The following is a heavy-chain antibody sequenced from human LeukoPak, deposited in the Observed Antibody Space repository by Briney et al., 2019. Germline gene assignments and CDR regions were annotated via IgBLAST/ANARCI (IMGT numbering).Heavy chain of an antibody. V-gene: IGHV3-30*02. Sequence: GGSLRLSCAASGFTFSNYGMLWVRQAPGKGLDWVSFIRYDGSNKYYADSVKGRFTISRDNSKNTLYLQMNSLRAEDTAVYYCAKDGDSSSGNFDYWGQGTLVTVSS. CDR1: GFTFSNYG. CDR3: AKDGDSSSGNFDY. D-gene: IGHD6-13*01. J-gene: IGHJ4*02. CDR2: IRYDGSNK.